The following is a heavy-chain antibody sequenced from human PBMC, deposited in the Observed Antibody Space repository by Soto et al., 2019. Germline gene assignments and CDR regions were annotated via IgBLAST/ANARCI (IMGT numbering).Heavy chain of an antibody. J-gene: IGHJ4*02. CDR1: RFTFSSYT. Sequence: GGSLRLSCPAYRFTFSSYTMKWVRQSPGKGLELVSSISSNNSSIYYADSFLGLFTISRDNDKNSMYLQMNSLTAEDTDVYYCARVPYYDFWSCYSFDYWGQGTLVTVSS. CDR2: ISSNNSSI. D-gene: IGHD3-3*01. CDR3: ARVPYYDFWSCYSFDY. V-gene: IGHV3-21*01.